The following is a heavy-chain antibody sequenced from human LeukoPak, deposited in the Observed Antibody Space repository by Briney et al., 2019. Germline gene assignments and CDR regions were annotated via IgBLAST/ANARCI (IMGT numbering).Heavy chain of an antibody. Sequence: ASVKVSCKASGYTFTSYGINWVRQAPGQGLEWMGWMNPNSGNTGYAQKFQGRVTMTRNTSISTAYMELSSLRSEDTAVYYCASRPLYDFWSGYSNWGQGTLVTVSS. CDR3: ASRPLYDFWSGYSN. CDR1: GYTFTSYG. J-gene: IGHJ4*02. D-gene: IGHD3-3*01. V-gene: IGHV1-8*02. CDR2: MNPNSGNT.